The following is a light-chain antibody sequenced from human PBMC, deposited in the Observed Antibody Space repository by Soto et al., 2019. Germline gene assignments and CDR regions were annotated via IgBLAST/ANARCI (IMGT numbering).Light chain of an antibody. V-gene: IGLV1-51*01. CDR2: DNN. CDR1: NSNIDNNY. CDR3: GTWDSSLSAVL. J-gene: IGLJ2*01. Sequence: QSVLTQPPSVSAAPGQRVTISRSGSNSNIDNNYVSWFQQLPGTAPKLLIYDNNKRPSGIPDRFSGSKSGTSATLGITGLQTGDEAHYYCGTWDSSLSAVLFGGGTKLNVL.